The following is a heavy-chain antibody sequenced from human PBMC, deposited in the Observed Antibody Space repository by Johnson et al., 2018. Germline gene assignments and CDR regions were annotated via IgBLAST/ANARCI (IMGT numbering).Heavy chain of an antibody. CDR1: GGSISSYY. CDR3: ARVGPGYSYGYPQNAFDI. Sequence: QVQLQESGPGLVKPSETLSLTCTVSGGSISSYYWSWIRQPPGKGLEWIGYIYYSGSTNYNPSLKSRGTISVDTSKNQFSLKLTSVTAADTAVYYCARVGPGYSYGYPQNAFDIWGQGTMVTVSS. V-gene: IGHV4-59*01. CDR2: IYYSGST. D-gene: IGHD5-18*01. J-gene: IGHJ3*02.